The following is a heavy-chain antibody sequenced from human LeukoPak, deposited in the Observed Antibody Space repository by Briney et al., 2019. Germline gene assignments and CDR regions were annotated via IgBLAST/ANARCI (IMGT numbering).Heavy chain of an antibody. D-gene: IGHD3-9*01. CDR1: GYTFTSYG. V-gene: IGHV1-18*01. CDR3: ARENYDILTGYPKGDWFDP. CDR2: ISAYNGNT. Sequence: ASVKVSCTASGYTFTSYGISWVRQAPGQGLEWMGWISAYNGNTNYAQKLQGRVTMTTDTSTSTAYMELRSLRSDDTAVYYCARENYDILTGYPKGDWFDPWGQGTLVTVSS. J-gene: IGHJ5*02.